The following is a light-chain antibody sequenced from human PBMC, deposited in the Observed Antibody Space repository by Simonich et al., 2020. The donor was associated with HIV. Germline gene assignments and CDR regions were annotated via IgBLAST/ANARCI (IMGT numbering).Light chain of an antibody. CDR2: AGS. Sequence: QSALTQPASVSGSPGQSITISCTGTASDVGSYHLVSWYQQHPGKAPKLMIYAGSGRPSGVSNRFSGSKSGNTASLTISGLQAEDEADYYCCSYARSSTVWVFGGGTKLTVL. CDR3: CSYARSSTVWV. V-gene: IGLV2-23*01. CDR1: ASDVGSYHL. J-gene: IGLJ3*02.